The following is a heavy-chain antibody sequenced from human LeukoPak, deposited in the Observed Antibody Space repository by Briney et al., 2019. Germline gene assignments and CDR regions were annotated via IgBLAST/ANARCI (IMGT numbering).Heavy chain of an antibody. CDR1: GYTFTGYY. V-gene: IGHV1-2*06. CDR2: INPNSGGT. CDR3: ARVGGEQYYYDSSGHYP. J-gene: IGHJ5*02. Sequence: ASVKVSCKASGYTFTGYYMHWVPQAPGQGLEWMGRINPNSGGTNYAQKFQGRVTMTRDTSISTAYMELSRLRSDDTAVYYCARVGGEQYYYDSSGHYPWGQGTLVTVSS. D-gene: IGHD3-22*01.